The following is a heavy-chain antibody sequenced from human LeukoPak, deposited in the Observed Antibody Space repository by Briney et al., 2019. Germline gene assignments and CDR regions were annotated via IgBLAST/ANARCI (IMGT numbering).Heavy chain of an antibody. V-gene: IGHV1-69*05. Sequence: GGSLRLSCAASGFTFSSYAISWVRQAPGRGLEWMGGIIPIFGTANYAQKFQGRVTITTDESTSTAYMELSSLRSEDTAVYYCARSPRYYDSSGYRIDYFDYWGQGTLVTVSS. CDR2: IIPIFGTA. J-gene: IGHJ4*02. CDR3: ARSPRYYDSSGYRIDYFDY. D-gene: IGHD3-22*01. CDR1: GFTFSSYA.